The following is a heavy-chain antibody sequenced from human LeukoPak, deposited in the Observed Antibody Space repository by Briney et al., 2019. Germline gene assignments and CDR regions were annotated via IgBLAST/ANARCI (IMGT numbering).Heavy chain of an antibody. V-gene: IGHV3-7*01. CDR1: GFTFTTFW. Sequence: GGSLRLSCAASGFTFTTFWMTWVRQAPGKGLEWVANISPDGSDKYYVDSVKGRFTISRDNAKDSLFLQMNSLRADDTAMYFCTRVGVGGYWGQGTLVTVSS. D-gene: IGHD3-16*01. CDR2: ISPDGSDK. J-gene: IGHJ4*02. CDR3: TRVGVGGY.